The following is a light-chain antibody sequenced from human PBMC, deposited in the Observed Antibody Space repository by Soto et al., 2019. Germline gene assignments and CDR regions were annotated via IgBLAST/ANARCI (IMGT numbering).Light chain of an antibody. Sequence: EIVLTQSPGTLSLSTGERATLSCRASQSVSSNYLAWYQQKPGQAPRLLIYGASNRATGIPDRFSGSGSGTDFTLTISSLQPEDFATYYCQQTYSSPRTFGQGTKVDIK. CDR3: QQTYSSPRT. CDR2: GAS. J-gene: IGKJ1*01. V-gene: IGKV3-20*01. CDR1: QSVSSNY.